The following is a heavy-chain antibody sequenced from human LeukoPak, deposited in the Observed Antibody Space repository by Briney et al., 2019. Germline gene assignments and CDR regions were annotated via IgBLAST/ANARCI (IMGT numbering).Heavy chain of an antibody. D-gene: IGHD6-19*01. CDR3: ARATRYSSGWSRYYFDY. J-gene: IGHJ4*02. CDR1: GGSFSGCY. V-gene: IGHV4-34*01. CDR2: INHSGST. Sequence: NTSETLSLTCAVYGGSFSGCYWSWIRQPPGKGLEWIGEINHSGSTNYNPSLKSRVTISVDTSKNQFSLKLSSVTAADTAVYYCARATRYSSGWSRYYFDYWGQGTLVTVSS.